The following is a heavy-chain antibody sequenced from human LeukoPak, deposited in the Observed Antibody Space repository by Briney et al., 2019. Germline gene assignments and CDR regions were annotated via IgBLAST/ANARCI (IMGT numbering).Heavy chain of an antibody. CDR3: ARAGSSWYARVDAFDI. Sequence: GGSLRLSCAASGLTFSSYAMMWLRQAPGQGLEWVSAITGSGDWALYADSVKGRFTISRDNSKNTLYLQMSSLRAEDTAVYYCARAGSSWYARVDAFDIWGQGTMVTVSS. V-gene: IGHV3-23*01. D-gene: IGHD6-13*01. CDR1: GLTFSSYA. CDR2: ITGSGDWA. J-gene: IGHJ3*02.